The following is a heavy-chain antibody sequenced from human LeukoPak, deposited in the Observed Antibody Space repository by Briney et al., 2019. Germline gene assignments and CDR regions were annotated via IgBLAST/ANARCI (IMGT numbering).Heavy chain of an antibody. Sequence: GGSLRLSCAASGFTFSSYTMHWVRQAPGKGLEWVSYISGSGDYTLYATSVKGRFTISRDNANESAYLEMSNLRAEDTAVYYCRSVPFGYGMDVWGQGTTVIVSS. CDR2: ISGSGDYT. CDR3: RSVPFGYGMDV. D-gene: IGHD3-3*01. CDR1: GFTFSSYT. V-gene: IGHV3-21*05. J-gene: IGHJ6*02.